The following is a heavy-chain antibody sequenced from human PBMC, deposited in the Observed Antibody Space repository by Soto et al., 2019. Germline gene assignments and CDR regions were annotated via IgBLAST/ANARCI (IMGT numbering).Heavy chain of an antibody. CDR1: GASISSDNR. D-gene: IGHD2-15*01. CDR2: ISQIGTT. J-gene: IGHJ6*02. CDR3: AKKVPAALRLYYFFGLDV. Sequence: SETLSLTCAVSGASISSDNRWTWVRQPPGEGLEWIGEISQIGTTKYNPSLASRVTISVDKSKNQFSLRLTSMTAADTAVYYCAKKVPAALRLYYFFGLDVWGQGTRVTVSS. V-gene: IGHV4-4*02.